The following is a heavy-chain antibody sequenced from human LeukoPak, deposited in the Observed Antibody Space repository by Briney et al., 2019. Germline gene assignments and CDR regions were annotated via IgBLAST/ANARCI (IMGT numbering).Heavy chain of an antibody. CDR3: ARGDCSSTSCYARAYYYYYMDV. V-gene: IGHV1-69*05. Sequence: GASVKVSCKASGGTFSSYAISWVRQAPGQGLEWMGGIIPIFGTANYAQKFQGRVTITTDESTSTAYMELSSLRSEDTAVYYCARGDCSSTSCYARAYYYYYMDVWGKGTTVTVSS. J-gene: IGHJ6*03. CDR1: GGTFSSYA. D-gene: IGHD2-2*01. CDR2: IIPIFGTA.